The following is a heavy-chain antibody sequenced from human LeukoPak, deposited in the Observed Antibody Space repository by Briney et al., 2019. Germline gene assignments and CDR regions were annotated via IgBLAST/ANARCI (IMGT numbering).Heavy chain of an antibody. J-gene: IGHJ4*02. CDR1: GFSVSSYD. CDR3: AKGRIVGATSFDY. V-gene: IGHV3-23*01. CDR2: VSNDGGRT. Sequence: GGSLRLSRAASGFSVSSYDMSWVRQAPGKGLEWVSGVSNDGGRTYYADSVKGRLTISRDTSKNSLYLQMNSLRAEDTAVYYCAKGRIVGATSFDYWGQGTLVTVSS. D-gene: IGHD1-26*01.